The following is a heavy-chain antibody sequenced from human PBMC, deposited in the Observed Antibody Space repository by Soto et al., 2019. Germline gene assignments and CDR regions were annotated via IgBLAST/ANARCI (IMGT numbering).Heavy chain of an antibody. Sequence: GSLRLSCAASGFTFSSYAMHWVRQAPGKGLEWVAVISYDGSNKYYADSVKGRFTISRDNSKNTLYLQMNSLRAEDTAVYYCARDDRPGYSSSYFDYWGQGTLVTVSS. V-gene: IGHV3-30*04. CDR1: GFTFSSYA. J-gene: IGHJ4*02. D-gene: IGHD6-13*01. CDR2: ISYDGSNK. CDR3: ARDDRPGYSSSYFDY.